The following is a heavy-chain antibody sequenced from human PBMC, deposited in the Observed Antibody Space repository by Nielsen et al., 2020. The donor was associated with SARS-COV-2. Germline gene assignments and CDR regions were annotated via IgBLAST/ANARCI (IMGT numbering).Heavy chain of an antibody. CDR2: INHSGST. V-gene: IGHV4-34*01. CDR3: AKESAFDI. Sequence: SETLSLTCAVYGGSFSGYYWSWIRQPPGKGLEWIGEINHSGSTNYNPSLKSRVTISVDTSKNQFSLKLSSVTAADTALYYCAKESAFDIWGQGTMVTVSS. CDR1: GGSFSGYY. J-gene: IGHJ3*02.